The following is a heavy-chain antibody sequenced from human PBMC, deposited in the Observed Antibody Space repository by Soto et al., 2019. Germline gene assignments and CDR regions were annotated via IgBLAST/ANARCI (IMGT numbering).Heavy chain of an antibody. CDR1: GGSISNYY. D-gene: IGHD3-16*01. Sequence: LTCNVSGGSISNYYWTWVRQSPEKGLEWIGYMYYNGNINYNPSLKSRVTISIDTSKNQFSLTLKSVTAADTAVYYCASGGNWFDPWGQGVLVTVSS. J-gene: IGHJ5*02. V-gene: IGHV4-59*01. CDR2: MYYNGNI. CDR3: ASGGNWFDP.